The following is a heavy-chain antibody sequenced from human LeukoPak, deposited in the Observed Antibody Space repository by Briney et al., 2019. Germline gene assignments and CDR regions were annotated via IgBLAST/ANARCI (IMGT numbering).Heavy chain of an antibody. CDR2: IYHSGST. CDR1: GGSISSYY. J-gene: IGHJ5*02. V-gene: IGHV4-38-2*02. CDR3: ARGSIVASEGWFDP. D-gene: IGHD5-12*01. Sequence: SETLSLTCTVSGGSISSYYWSWIRQPPGKGLEWIGSIYHSGSTYYNPSLKSRVTISVDTSKNQFFLKLSSVTAADTAVYYCARGSIVASEGWFDPWGQGTLVTVSS.